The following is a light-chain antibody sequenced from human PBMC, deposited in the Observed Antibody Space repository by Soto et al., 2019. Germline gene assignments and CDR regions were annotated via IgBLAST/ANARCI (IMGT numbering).Light chain of an antibody. J-gene: IGKJ4*02. CDR2: GAS. CDR3: QQYSTSLT. Sequence: EIFMTQSPATLSVSPGEKVILSCRASESVGSTLAWYQQKPGQAPRLLIRGASTRATGVPARFSGSGSGTEFTLTISSLQSEDFAGYYCQQYSTSLTFGGGT. CDR1: ESVGST. V-gene: IGKV3-15*01.